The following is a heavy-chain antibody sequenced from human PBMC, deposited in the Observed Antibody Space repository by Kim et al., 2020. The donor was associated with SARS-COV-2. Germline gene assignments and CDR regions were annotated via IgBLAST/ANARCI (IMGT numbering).Heavy chain of an antibody. Sequence: ADAVKGRFTISRDNSKNTLYLQMNSLRAEDTAVYYCAKDLAEIRSSWLDYWGQGTLVTVSS. V-gene: IGHV3-23*01. CDR3: AKDLAEIRSSWLDY. J-gene: IGHJ4*02. D-gene: IGHD6-13*01.